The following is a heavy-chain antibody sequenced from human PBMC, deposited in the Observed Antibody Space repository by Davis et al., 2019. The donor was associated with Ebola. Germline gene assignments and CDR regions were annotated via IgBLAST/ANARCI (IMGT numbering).Heavy chain of an antibody. D-gene: IGHD6-6*01. CDR2: ISAYNGNT. CDR1: GYTFTSYG. V-gene: IGHV1-18*01. CDR3: ARDSSSGYYYYYGMDV. J-gene: IGHJ6*02. Sequence: ASVKVSCKASGYTFTSYGISWVRQAPGQGLEWMGWISAYNGNTNYAQKLQGRVTMTTDTSTSTAYMELRSLRSDDTAVYYCARDSSSGYYYYYGMDVWGQGTTVTVSS.